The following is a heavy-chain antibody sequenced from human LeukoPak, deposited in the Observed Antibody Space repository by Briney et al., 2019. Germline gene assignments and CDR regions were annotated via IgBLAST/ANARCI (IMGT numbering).Heavy chain of an antibody. V-gene: IGHV4-4*02. Sequence: PSETLSLTCGVSGGSVSSTNWWTWIRQPPGKGLEWIGEVHLDWRTNFNPSLKRRLTMSVDLSENHVSLKLTSVTAADTAVYYCAREGGFYRPLDYSGQGTLVTVSS. CDR2: VHLDWRT. J-gene: IGHJ4*02. D-gene: IGHD6-25*01. CDR3: AREGGFYRPLDY. CDR1: GGSVSSTNW.